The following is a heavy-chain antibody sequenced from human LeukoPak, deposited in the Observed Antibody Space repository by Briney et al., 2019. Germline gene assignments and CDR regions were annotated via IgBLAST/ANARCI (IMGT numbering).Heavy chain of an antibody. V-gene: IGHV3-11*01. CDR3: ARVVSPVYYYDSSGYLGGLDY. CDR1: GFTFSDYY. CDR2: ISSSGSTI. Sequence: GGSLRLSCAASGFTFSDYYMSWIRQAPGKGLEWVSYISSSGSTIYYADSVKGRFTISRDNAKNSLYLQMNSLRAEDTAVYYCARVVSPVYYYDSSGYLGGLDYWGQGTLVTVSS. D-gene: IGHD3-22*01. J-gene: IGHJ4*02.